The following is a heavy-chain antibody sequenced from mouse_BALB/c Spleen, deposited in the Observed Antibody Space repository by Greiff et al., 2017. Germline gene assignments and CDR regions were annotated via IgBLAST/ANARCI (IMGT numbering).Heavy chain of an antibody. CDR2: IDPETGGT. CDR3: TRDGYYPLDY. Sequence: VQLQQSGAELVRPGASVTLSCKASGYTFTDYEMHWVKQTPVHGLEWIGAIDPETGGTAYNQKFKGKATLTADKSSSTAYMELRSLTSEDSAVYYCTRDGYYPLDYWGQGTTLTVSS. J-gene: IGHJ2*01. D-gene: IGHD2-3*01. V-gene: IGHV1-15*01. CDR1: GYTFTDYE.